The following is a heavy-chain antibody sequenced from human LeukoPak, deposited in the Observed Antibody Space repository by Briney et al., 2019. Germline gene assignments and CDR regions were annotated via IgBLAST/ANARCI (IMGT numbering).Heavy chain of an antibody. CDR1: GGTFSNYP. Sequence: ASVKVSCKASGGTFSNYPISWVRQTPGQGLEWMGGIIPIFDTANYAQKFQGRVSITADESTSTAYMELSSLRSEDTAVYYCARSRATYYFYYYYMDVWGKGTTVTISS. D-gene: IGHD2-2*01. CDR3: ARSRATYYFYYYYMDV. J-gene: IGHJ6*03. V-gene: IGHV1-69*13. CDR2: IIPIFDTA.